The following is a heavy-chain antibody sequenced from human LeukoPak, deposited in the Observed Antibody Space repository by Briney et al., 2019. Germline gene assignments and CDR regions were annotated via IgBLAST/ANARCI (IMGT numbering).Heavy chain of an antibody. CDR3: AKGATSGWLLYWFDP. Sequence: PGGSLRLSCEVSGFTSSTYAMAWVRQAPGEGLEWVSGTSGSGTATHYAESVKGRFTISRDNSKSTLYLQMNTLRAEDTAVYYCAKGATSGWLLYWFDPWGQGALVTVSS. CDR2: TSGSGTAT. CDR1: GFTSSTYA. J-gene: IGHJ5*02. V-gene: IGHV3-23*01. D-gene: IGHD6-19*01.